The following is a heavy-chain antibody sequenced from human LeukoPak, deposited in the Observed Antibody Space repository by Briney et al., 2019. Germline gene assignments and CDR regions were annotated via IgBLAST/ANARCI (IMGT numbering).Heavy chain of an antibody. D-gene: IGHD6-13*01. CDR1: GGTFSSYA. CDR3: AIGSVRYSSPRGNAFDI. V-gene: IGHV1-69*05. J-gene: IGHJ3*02. CDR2: IIAIFGTA. Sequence: SVKVSCKASGGTFSSYAISWVRQAPGQGLEWMGGIIAIFGTANYAQRFQGRVTITTDESTSTAYMELSSPRSEDTAVYYCAIGSVRYSSPRGNAFDIWGQGTMVTVSS.